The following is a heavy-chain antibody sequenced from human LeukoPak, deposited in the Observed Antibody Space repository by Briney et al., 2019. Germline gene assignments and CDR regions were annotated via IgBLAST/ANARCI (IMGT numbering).Heavy chain of an antibody. V-gene: IGHV3-7*01. J-gene: IGHJ4*02. D-gene: IGHD3-3*01. CDR3: ARGVPYDSWSGPHYSDY. CDR1: RFTLSTYW. Sequence: GGSLRLSCAASRFTLSTYWISWVRQAPGTGLEWVAHIKQGGSQEYYVDSVKGRFTISRDSAKNSLYLQMNSLRAEDTAVYYCARGVPYDSWSGPHYSDYWGQGTLVTVSS. CDR2: IKQGGSQE.